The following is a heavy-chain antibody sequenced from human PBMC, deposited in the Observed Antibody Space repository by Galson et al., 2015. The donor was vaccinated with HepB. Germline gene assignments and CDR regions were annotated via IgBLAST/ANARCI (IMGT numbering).Heavy chain of an antibody. CDR1: GFTFTNYW. D-gene: IGHD3-22*01. J-gene: IGHJ1*01. V-gene: IGHV3-74*01. Sequence: SLRLSCAASGFTFTNYWMHWVRQAPGKGLLWLARINTDGSTTDYADPVKGRFTISRDNAKNTVYLQMNSLTDEDTAVYYCARMGHYDISGYYGYAEHWGQGSLVTVSS. CDR3: ARMGHYDISGYYGYAEH. CDR2: INTDGSTT.